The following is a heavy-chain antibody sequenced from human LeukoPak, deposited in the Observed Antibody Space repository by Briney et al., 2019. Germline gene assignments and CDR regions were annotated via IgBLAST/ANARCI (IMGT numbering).Heavy chain of an antibody. CDR1: GGSISSSTVY. Sequence: SETLSLTCTVFGGSISSSTVYWGWIRQPPGKGLEWIASIYYSGSTYYNPSLKSRVTISVDTSKNQFSLKLSSVTAADTAVYYCARAGKRAYSSSWYWDWFDPWGQGTLVTVSS. CDR2: IYYSGST. J-gene: IGHJ5*02. CDR3: ARAGKRAYSSSWYWDWFDP. V-gene: IGHV4-39*07. D-gene: IGHD6-13*01.